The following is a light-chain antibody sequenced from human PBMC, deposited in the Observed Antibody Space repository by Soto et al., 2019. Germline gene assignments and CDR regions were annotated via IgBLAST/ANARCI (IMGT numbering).Light chain of an antibody. J-gene: IGKJ2*01. V-gene: IGKV1-39*01. Sequence: DIQMTQSPSSLSASLGDRVTITCRASQTISVYLNWYQQKPGNAPQLLIYAASILQSGVPSRFSASGSGTDFILTISSLQPEDVATSYCQQSYISPFTFGQGTNVEIK. CDR2: AAS. CDR3: QQSYISPFT. CDR1: QTISVY.